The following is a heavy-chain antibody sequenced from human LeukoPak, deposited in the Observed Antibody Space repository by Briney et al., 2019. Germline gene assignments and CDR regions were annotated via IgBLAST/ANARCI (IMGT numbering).Heavy chain of an antibody. J-gene: IGHJ4*02. CDR1: GGTFSSYG. D-gene: IGHD6-13*01. CDR2: ISAYNGNT. V-gene: IGHV1-18*01. Sequence: ASVKVSCKASGGTFSSYGISWVRQAPGQGLEWMGWISAYNGNTNYAQKLQGRVTMTTDTSTSTAYMELRSLRSDDTAVYYCARGAAAAGSPDYWGQGTLVTVSS. CDR3: ARGAAAAGSPDY.